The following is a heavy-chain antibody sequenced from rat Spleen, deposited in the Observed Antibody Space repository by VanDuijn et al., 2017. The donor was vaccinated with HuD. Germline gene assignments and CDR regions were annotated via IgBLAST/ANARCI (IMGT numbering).Heavy chain of an antibody. D-gene: IGHD1-1*01. J-gene: IGHJ4*01. V-gene: IGHV4-2*01. CDR3: ARAAGYSGVGVMDA. CDR1: GFNFNDYW. Sequence: EVKLVESGGGLVQPGRSLKLSCAASGFNFNDYWMGWVRQAPGKGLEWIGEIDKDSNIINYTPSLKDKFTISRDNAQNTLYLQMSKLGSEDTAIYYCARAAGYSGVGVMDAWGQGASVTVSS. CDR2: IDKDSNII.